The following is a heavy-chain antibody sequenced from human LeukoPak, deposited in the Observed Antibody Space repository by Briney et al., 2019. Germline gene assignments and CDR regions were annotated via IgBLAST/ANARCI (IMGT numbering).Heavy chain of an antibody. Sequence: GGSLRLSCAASGVTVSNNCMNWVRQAPGKGLEWVSLIYSGWSTYYADSVKGRFTISRDNSKSTLYLQMNSLRAEDTAVYYCARDPPAVAANTYGWGQGTLVTVSS. CDR2: IYSGWST. CDR3: ARDPPAVAANTYG. CDR1: GVTVSNNC. J-gene: IGHJ4*02. V-gene: IGHV3-66*01. D-gene: IGHD6-6*01.